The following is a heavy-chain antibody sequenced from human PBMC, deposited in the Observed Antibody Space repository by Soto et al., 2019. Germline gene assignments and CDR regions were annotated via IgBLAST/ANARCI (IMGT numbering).Heavy chain of an antibody. V-gene: IGHV3-30*18. CDR3: AKDRRQLSALDM. CDR2: ISNDGNRK. Sequence: XGFLRLSCSASGFSLSSYGMHWVRQAPGMGLDWVTVISNDGNRKYYGESVKGRFSVSRDNDKDTLYLQMNGLRPEDTGVYYCAKDRRQLSALDMWGQGTTVTVS. J-gene: IGHJ3*02. CDR1: GFSLSSYG. D-gene: IGHD6-6*01.